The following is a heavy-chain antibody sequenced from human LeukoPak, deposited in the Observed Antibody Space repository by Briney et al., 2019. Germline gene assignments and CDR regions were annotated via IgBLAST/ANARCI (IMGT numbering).Heavy chain of an antibody. D-gene: IGHD3-10*01. CDR1: GGSISSYY. V-gene: IGHV4-59*08. J-gene: IGHJ4*02. Sequence: SETLSLTCTVSGGSISSYYWSWIRQPAGKGLEWVGYIYYTGSPNYNPSLKSRVTISVDTSKNQFSLKLSSVTAADTAVYYCARLRDYGSGTFYNDYWGQGTLVTVSS. CDR2: IYYTGSP. CDR3: ARLRDYGSGTFYNDY.